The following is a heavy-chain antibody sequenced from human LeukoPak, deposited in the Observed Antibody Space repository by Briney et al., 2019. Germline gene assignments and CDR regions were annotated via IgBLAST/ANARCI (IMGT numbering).Heavy chain of an antibody. Sequence: GGSLRLSCAASGFTFNSYSMNWVRQAPGKGPEWLSYISSSSTTIYYADSVKGRFTISRDNAKNSLYLQMNSLRAEDTAVYYCARVPWFGEPNSGGDSDYWGQGTLVTVSS. J-gene: IGHJ4*02. D-gene: IGHD3-10*01. V-gene: IGHV3-48*01. CDR2: ISSSSTTI. CDR1: GFTFNSYS. CDR3: ARVPWFGEPNSGGDSDY.